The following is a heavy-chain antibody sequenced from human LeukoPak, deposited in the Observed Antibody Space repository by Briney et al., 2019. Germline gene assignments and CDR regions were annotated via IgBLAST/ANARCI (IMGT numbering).Heavy chain of an antibody. CDR1: GFTFSSYG. Sequence: GGSLRLSCAASGFTFSSYGMHWVRQAPGKGLEWVAVIWYDGSNKYYADSVKGRFTISRDNSKNTLYLQTNSLRAEDTAVYYCARDGSGYDYYFDYWGQGTLVTVSS. CDR2: IWYDGSNK. D-gene: IGHD5-12*01. J-gene: IGHJ4*02. CDR3: ARDGSGYDYYFDY. V-gene: IGHV3-33*01.